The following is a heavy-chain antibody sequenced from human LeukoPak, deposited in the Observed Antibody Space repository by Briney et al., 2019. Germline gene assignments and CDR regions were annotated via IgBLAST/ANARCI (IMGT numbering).Heavy chain of an antibody. J-gene: IGHJ3*02. CDR1: GFTFSSYA. CDR2: ISGSGGST. Sequence: GGSLRLSCAASGFTFSSYAMSWVRQAPGKGLEWVSAISGSGGSTYYADSVKGRFTISRDNSKNTLYLQMNSLRAEDTAVYYCARELPLSYYYDSSGAFDIWGQGTMVTVSS. V-gene: IGHV3-23*01. D-gene: IGHD3-22*01. CDR3: ARELPLSYYYDSSGAFDI.